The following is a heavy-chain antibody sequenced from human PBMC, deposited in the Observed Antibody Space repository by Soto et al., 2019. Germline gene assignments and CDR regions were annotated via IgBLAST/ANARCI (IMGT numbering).Heavy chain of an antibody. Sequence: QVQLQESGPGLVKPSETLSLTCTVSVSGGSVSTGVHYWSWIRQPPGKGLECIGYIYYSGSTNYNPSLKSRLTISVDTSKNQFSLKLTSVTAADTAVYYCARGYYTSWYWFDRWGRGTLVTVSS. CDR3: ARGYYTSWYWFDR. J-gene: IGHJ2*01. CDR1: GGSVSTGVHY. V-gene: IGHV4-61*08. CDR2: IYYSGST. D-gene: IGHD6-13*01.